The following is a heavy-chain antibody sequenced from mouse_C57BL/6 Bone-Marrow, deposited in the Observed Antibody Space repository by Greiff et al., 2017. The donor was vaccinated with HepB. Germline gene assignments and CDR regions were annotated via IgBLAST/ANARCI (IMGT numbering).Heavy chain of an antibody. D-gene: IGHD2-4*01. V-gene: IGHV1-15*01. J-gene: IGHJ4*01. Sequence: QVQLQQSGAELVRPGASVTLSCKASGYTFTDYEMHWVKQTPVHGLEWIGAIDPETGGTAYNQKFKGKAILTADKSSSTAYMELRSLTSEDSAVYYCTRCDYDRIMDYWGQGISVTVSS. CDR1: GYTFTDYE. CDR2: IDPETGGT. CDR3: TRCDYDRIMDY.